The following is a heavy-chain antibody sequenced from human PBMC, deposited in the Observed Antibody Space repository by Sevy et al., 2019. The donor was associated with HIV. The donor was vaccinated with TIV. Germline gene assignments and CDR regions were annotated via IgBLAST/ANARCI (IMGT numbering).Heavy chain of an antibody. CDR1: GFIFSTDW. Sequence: GWSLRLSCVASGFIFSTDWMHWVPQAPGKGLVWVSRIDTDGSDTSYADSVKGRFTISRDNAKNTLYLQMNSLRAEDTAVYYCVRDRPGPKHYMDVWGKGTTVTVSS. CDR3: VRDRPGPKHYMDV. V-gene: IGHV3-74*01. J-gene: IGHJ6*03. CDR2: IDTDGSDT.